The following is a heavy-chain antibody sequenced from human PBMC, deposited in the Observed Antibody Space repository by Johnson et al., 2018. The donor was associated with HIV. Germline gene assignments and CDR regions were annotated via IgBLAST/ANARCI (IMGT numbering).Heavy chain of an antibody. CDR3: ASEYSYGSHDAFDI. Sequence: VQLVESGGGLVQPGGSLRLSCVASGFSFRSYWMNWVRQAPGKGLQWLANIKHDGSEIYYEESVKGRFTISRANAKSSLYLQMNSLRVEDTAVYYCASEYSYGSHDAFDIWGQGTMVTVSS. D-gene: IGHD5-18*01. J-gene: IGHJ3*02. CDR1: GFSFRSYW. V-gene: IGHV3-7*05. CDR2: IKHDGSEI.